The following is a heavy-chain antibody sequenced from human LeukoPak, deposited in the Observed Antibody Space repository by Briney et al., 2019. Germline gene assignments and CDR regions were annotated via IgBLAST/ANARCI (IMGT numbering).Heavy chain of an antibody. Sequence: SETLSLTCTVPGGSISSSSYYWGWIRQPPGKGLEWIGSIYYSGSTYYNPSLKSRVTISVDTSKNQFSLKLSSVTAADTAVYYCARGIMGPQAGEYWGQGTLVTVSS. CDR3: ARGIMGPQAGEY. V-gene: IGHV4-39*01. D-gene: IGHD1-26*01. CDR2: IYYSGST. J-gene: IGHJ4*02. CDR1: GGSISSSSYY.